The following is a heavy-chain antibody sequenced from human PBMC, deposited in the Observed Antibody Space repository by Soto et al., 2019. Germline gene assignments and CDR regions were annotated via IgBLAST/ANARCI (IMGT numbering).Heavy chain of an antibody. D-gene: IGHD6-19*01. Sequence: QVQLQESGPGLVKPSQTLSLTCTVSGASISSGGYYWNWIRQHPGKGLEWIGYIYYSGSTYYNPSLKSRVTISVDTSKNEFSLKLSSVTAADTAVYYCARDGRGRGIAVAGRFWYFDLWAVAPWSLSPQ. CDR3: ARDGRGRGIAVAGRFWYFDL. CDR2: IYYSGST. V-gene: IGHV4-31*03. J-gene: IGHJ2*01. CDR1: GASISSGGYY.